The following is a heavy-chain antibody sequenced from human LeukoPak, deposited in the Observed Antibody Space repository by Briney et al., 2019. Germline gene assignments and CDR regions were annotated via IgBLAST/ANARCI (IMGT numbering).Heavy chain of an antibody. J-gene: IGHJ6*03. CDR1: GYTFTSYD. V-gene: IGHV1-8*01. Sequence: ASVKVSCKASGYTFTSYDIHWVRQATGQGLEWMGRMNPNRGDTDYAQKFQGRVTMTRDTSISTAYMELSSLRSEDTALYYCARGVVGVVMGPDSYYYMDVWGKGTTVTVSS. CDR3: ARGVVGVVMGPDSYYYMDV. D-gene: IGHD3-3*01. CDR2: MNPNRGDT.